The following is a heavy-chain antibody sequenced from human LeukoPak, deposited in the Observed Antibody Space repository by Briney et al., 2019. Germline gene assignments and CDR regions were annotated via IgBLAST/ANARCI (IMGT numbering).Heavy chain of an antibody. CDR3: AAPYVDKDAFDI. V-gene: IGHV4-31*03. CDR2: IYYSGST. Sequence: SETLSLTCTVSGGSISSGGYYWSWIRQHPGKGLEWIGNIYYSGSTYYHPSLKSRVTISVDTSKNQFSLKLSSVTAADTAVYYCAAPYVDKDAFDIWGQGTMVTGSS. J-gene: IGHJ3*02. D-gene: IGHD4-17*01. CDR1: GGSISSGGYY.